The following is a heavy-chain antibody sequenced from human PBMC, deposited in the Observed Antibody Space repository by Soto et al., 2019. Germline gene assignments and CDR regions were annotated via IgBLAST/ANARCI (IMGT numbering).Heavy chain of an antibody. J-gene: IGHJ4*02. CDR3: ARDGFMAWGDYDSSGPPEY. V-gene: IGHV3-48*02. Sequence: PGGSLRLSCAASVFTFSSYSMNLVRQSPGKGLEWVSYISSSSSTIYYADSVKGRFTISRDNAKNSLYLQMNSLRDEDTAVYYCARDGFMAWGDYDSSGPPEYWGQGTMVTVSS. D-gene: IGHD3-22*01. CDR2: ISSSSSTI. CDR1: VFTFSSYS.